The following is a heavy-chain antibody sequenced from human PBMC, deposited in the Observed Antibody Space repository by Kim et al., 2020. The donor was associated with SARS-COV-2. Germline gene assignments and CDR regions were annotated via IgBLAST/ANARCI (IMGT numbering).Heavy chain of an antibody. Sequence: GGSLRLSCAASGFSISDYYMSWIRQAPGKGLEWLSYISNRGSFTNYADSVKGRFTISRDNAKNSLYLQMNSLRAEDTAVYYCARDTTSGSYSYYGMDVWGQGTTVPVSS. CDR3: ARDTTSGSYSYYGMDV. CDR1: GFSISDYY. J-gene: IGHJ6*02. CDR2: ISNRGSFT. D-gene: IGHD3-16*02. V-gene: IGHV3-11*05.